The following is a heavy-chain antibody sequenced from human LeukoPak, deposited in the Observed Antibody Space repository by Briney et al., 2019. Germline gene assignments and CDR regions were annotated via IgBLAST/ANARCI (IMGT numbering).Heavy chain of an antibody. CDR1: GFTFSDYN. J-gene: IGHJ3*02. Sequence: GGSLRLSCAASGFTFSDYNMNWVRQAPGKGLEWVSSISKSSNYMYYADPVKGRFTTSRDNAKNSLYLQMNSLRADDTALYYCAKAWVGGEQWLVRAFEIWGQGTMVTVSS. D-gene: IGHD6-19*01. CDR3: AKAWVGGEQWLVRAFEI. CDR2: ISKSSNYM. V-gene: IGHV3-21*01.